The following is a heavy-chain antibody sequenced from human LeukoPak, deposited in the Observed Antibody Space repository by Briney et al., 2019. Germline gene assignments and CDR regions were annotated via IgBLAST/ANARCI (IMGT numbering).Heavy chain of an antibody. CDR3: ARGIAAASERVLDI. CDR1: GGSISSGSYY. V-gene: IGHV4-61*02. Sequence: SETLSLTCTVSGGSISSGSYYWSWIRQPAGKGLEWIGRIYTSGSTNYNPSLKSRVTISVDTSKNQFSLKLSSVTAADTAVYYCARGIAAASERVLDIWGQGTTVTVSS. J-gene: IGHJ3*02. CDR2: IYTSGST. D-gene: IGHD6-13*01.